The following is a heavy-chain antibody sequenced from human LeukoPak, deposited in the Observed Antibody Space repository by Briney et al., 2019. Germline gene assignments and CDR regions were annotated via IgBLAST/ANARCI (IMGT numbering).Heavy chain of an antibody. CDR1: GGSISSYY. J-gene: IGHJ4*02. V-gene: IGHV4-59*01. CDR2: IYYSGST. CDR3: ARVSSSSGWDIDY. D-gene: IGHD6-19*01. Sequence: SETLSLTCTGSGGSISSYYWSWIRQPPGKGLEWIGYIYYSGSTNYNPSLKSRVTISVDTSKNQFSLKLSSVTAADTAVYYCARVSSSSGWDIDYWGQGTLVTVSS.